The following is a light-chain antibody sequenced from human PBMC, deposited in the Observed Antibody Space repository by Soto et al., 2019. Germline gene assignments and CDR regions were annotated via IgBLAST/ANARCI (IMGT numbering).Light chain of an antibody. CDR1: SSNIGNGY. CDR2: ETD. J-gene: IGLJ3*02. CDR3: GTWDSSLSAWV. Sequence: QSALTQPPSVSAAPGQKVTISCSGSSSNIGNGYVSWYRQLPGTAPKLLIYETDKRTTGTPERFSGSKSGTSATLGITGLQTGDEADYYCGTWDSSLSAWVFGGGTKLTVL. V-gene: IGLV1-51*01.